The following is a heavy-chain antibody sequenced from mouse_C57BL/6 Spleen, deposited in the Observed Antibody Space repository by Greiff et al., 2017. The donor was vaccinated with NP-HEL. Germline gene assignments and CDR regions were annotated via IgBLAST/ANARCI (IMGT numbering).Heavy chain of an antibody. V-gene: IGHV5-4*01. Sequence: EVQLVESGGGLVKPGGSLKLSCAASGFTFSSYAMSWVRQTPEKRLEWVATLSDGGSYTYYPDNVKGRFTISRDNAKNNLYLQMSHLKSEDTAMYYCARVYGSSYGYFDVWGTGTTVTVSS. D-gene: IGHD1-1*01. CDR3: ARVYGSSYGYFDV. CDR1: GFTFSSYA. CDR2: LSDGGSYT. J-gene: IGHJ1*03.